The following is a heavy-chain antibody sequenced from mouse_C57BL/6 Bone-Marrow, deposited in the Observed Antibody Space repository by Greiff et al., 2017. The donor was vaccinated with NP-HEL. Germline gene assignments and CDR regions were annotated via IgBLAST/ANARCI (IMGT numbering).Heavy chain of an antibody. CDR2: IYPGDGDT. V-gene: IGHV1-80*01. CDR1: GYAFSNYW. J-gene: IGHJ3*01. CDR3: ARGAY. Sequence: VQGVESGAELVNPGASVKISCKAFGYAFSNYWMNWVKQRPGKGLEWIGQIYPGDGDTNYNGKFKGKATLTADKSSSTVYMQLSSLTSEDSAVYFCARGAYWGQGTLVTVSA.